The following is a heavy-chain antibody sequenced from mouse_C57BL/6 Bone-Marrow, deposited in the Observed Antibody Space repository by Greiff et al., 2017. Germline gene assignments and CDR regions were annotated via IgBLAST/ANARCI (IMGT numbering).Heavy chain of an antibody. CDR2: IYYSGTI. V-gene: IGHV3-5*01. D-gene: IGHD2-3*01. CDR3: ARDGIYDGYSDWYFDV. J-gene: IGHJ1*03. CDR1: GISITTGNYR. Sequence: EVKLQESGPGLVKPSQTVFLTCTVTGISITTGNYRWSWIRQFPGNKLEWIGYIYYSGTITYNPSLTSRTTITRDTPKNQFFLEMNSLTAEDTATYYCARDGIYDGYSDWYFDVWGTGTTVTVSS.